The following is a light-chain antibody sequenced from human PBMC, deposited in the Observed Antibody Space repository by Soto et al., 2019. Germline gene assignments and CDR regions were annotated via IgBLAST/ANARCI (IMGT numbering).Light chain of an antibody. CDR1: QSVSRN. Sequence: EMVMTQSPATLSVSPGERVTLSCRASQSVSRNLAWYQQKPGQTPRLLIYGASTRVTGIPARFSGSGSGTEFTLTISSLQSEDFAVYYCHQYNNWPPTFGRGTKVEIK. CDR3: HQYNNWPPT. CDR2: GAS. J-gene: IGKJ1*01. V-gene: IGKV3-15*01.